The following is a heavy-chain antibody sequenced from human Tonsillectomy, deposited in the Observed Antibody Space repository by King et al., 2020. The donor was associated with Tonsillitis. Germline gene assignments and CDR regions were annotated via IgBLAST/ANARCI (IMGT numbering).Heavy chain of an antibody. CDR3: ARSASGSYEY. V-gene: IGHV3-33*01. CDR1: GFTFSSYG. CDR2: IWSEGSNK. D-gene: IGHD1-26*01. Sequence: VQLVESGGGVVQPGRSLRLSCAASGFTFSSYGMSWVRQAPGKGLEWVAVIWSEGSNKYYADSVKDRFTISRDNSKNMLYLQMNSLRVEDTALYYCARSASGSYEYWGQGTLVTVSS. J-gene: IGHJ4*02.